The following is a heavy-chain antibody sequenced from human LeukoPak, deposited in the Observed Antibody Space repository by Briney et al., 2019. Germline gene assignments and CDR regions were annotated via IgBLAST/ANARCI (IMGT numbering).Heavy chain of an antibody. CDR3: ARANPRFPDFFDY. J-gene: IGHJ4*02. D-gene: IGHD3/OR15-3a*01. V-gene: IGHV1-3*01. Sequence: GASVKVSCKASGYIFTSYVMHWVRQAPGQRLEWMGWINAGNGNTKSSQKFQGRVTMTTDTSTSTAYMELRSLRSDDTAVYYCARANPRFPDFFDYWGQGTLVTVSS. CDR2: INAGNGNT. CDR1: GYIFTSYV.